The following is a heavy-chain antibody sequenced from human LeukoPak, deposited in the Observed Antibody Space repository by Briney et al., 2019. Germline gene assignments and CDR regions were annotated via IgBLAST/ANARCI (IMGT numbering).Heavy chain of an antibody. Sequence: GGSLRLSCAASGFTVSSKHMTWVRQAPGKGLEWVSVVYSGGTTYYADSVKGRFTISKDNSNNTLYLQMNSLRAEDTAVYYCARLANPSGYWDWGQGTLVTVSS. CDR1: GFTVSSKH. V-gene: IGHV3-53*01. CDR2: VYSGGTT. D-gene: IGHD3-22*01. CDR3: ARLANPSGYWD. J-gene: IGHJ4*02.